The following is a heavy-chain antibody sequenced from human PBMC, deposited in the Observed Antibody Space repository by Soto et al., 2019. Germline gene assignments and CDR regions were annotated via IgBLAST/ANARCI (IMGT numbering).Heavy chain of an antibody. CDR1: GFTFSSYA. CDR2: ISGSGGST. D-gene: IGHD5-12*01. V-gene: IGHV3-23*01. Sequence: LSCEASGFTFSSYAMSWVRQAPGKGLEWVSAISGSGGSTYYADSVKGRFTISRDNSKNTLYLQMNSLRAEDTAVYYCAKDPFPRGYFSYWGTGTLVTLSS. CDR3: AKDPFPRGYFSY. J-gene: IGHJ4*02.